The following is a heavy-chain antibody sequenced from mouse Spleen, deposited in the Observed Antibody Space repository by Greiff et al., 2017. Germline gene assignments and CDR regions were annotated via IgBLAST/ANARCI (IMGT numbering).Heavy chain of an antibody. Sequence: VQLKQSGPELVKPGASVKISCKASGYSFTDYNMNWVKQSNGKTLEWIGVINPNYGTTSYNQKFKGKATLTVDQSSSTAYMQLNSLTSEDSAVYYCASVYYGSSYHFDYWGQGTTLSVSS. D-gene: IGHD1-1*01. CDR1: GYSFTDYN. CDR2: INPNYGTT. V-gene: IGHV1-39*01. J-gene: IGHJ2*01. CDR3: ASVYYGSSYHFDY.